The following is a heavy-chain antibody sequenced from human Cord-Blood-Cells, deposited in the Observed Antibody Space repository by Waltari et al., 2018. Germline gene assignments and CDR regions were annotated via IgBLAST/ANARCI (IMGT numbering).Heavy chain of an antibody. Sequence: QVQLVASGGGVVQPGRSLRLACAVPGFTFSSHGLHWVRQAPGKGLEWVAVIWYDGSNKYYADSVKGRFTISRDNSKNTLYLQMNSLRAEDTAVYYCARARITDYGDYYFDYWGQGTLVTVSS. CDR1: GFTFSSHG. V-gene: IGHV3-33*01. D-gene: IGHD4-17*01. CDR3: ARARITDYGDYYFDY. CDR2: IWYDGSNK. J-gene: IGHJ4*02.